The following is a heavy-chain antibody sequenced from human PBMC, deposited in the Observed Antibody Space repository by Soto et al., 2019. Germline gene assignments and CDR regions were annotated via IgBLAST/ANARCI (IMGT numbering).Heavy chain of an antibody. D-gene: IGHD1-26*01. V-gene: IGHV1-24*01. CDR2: YDPEEHKI. CDR1: GYIHRDLS. J-gene: IGHJ4*02. Sequence: ASVKVSCKVSGYIHRDLSMHWVRQAPGKGLEWMGGYDPEEHKIVYAQKFQGRVTMTEDTSTDTAYMELSSLRPDDTAVYYCATVFGGNYNDYFDKWSQGTLVTVSS. CDR3: ATVFGGNYNDYFDK.